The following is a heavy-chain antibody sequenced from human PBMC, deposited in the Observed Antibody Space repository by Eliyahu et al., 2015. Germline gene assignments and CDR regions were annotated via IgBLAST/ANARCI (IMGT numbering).Heavy chain of an antibody. V-gene: IGHV1-2*02. CDR1: GYTFXGYY. D-gene: IGHD5-24*01. CDR2: INPNSGGT. CDR3: ARVRSWDGYNPAHFDY. J-gene: IGHJ4*02. Sequence: QVQLVQSGAEVKKPGAXVKVSXKAPGYTFXGYYXHWVRQAPGQGLEWMGWINPNSGGTNYAQKFQGRVTMTRDTSINTAYMELSRLRSDDTAVYYCARVRSWDGYNPAHFDYWGQGTLVTVSS.